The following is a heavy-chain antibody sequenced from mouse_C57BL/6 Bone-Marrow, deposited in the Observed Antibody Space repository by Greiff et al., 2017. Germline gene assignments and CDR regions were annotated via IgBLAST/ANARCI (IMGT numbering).Heavy chain of an antibody. CDR3: ARTIYYYCSPDC. D-gene: IGHD1-1*02. CDR1: GYTFTSYW. J-gene: IGHJ2*01. CDR2: IYPGRGST. Sequence: QVQLQQPGAELVKPGASVKLSCKASGYTFTSYWITWVKQRPGQGLEWIGDIYPGRGSTNYNEKFKSTATLTVDTSSSTAYMQLSSLTSVDSAVFYCARTIYYYCSPDCCDRGTTLSVSS. V-gene: IGHV1-55*01.